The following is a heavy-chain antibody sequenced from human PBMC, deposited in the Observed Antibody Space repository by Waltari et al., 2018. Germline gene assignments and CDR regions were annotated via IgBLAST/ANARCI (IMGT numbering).Heavy chain of an antibody. J-gene: IGHJ2*01. D-gene: IGHD3-10*01. CDR1: DGSISIFY. CDR2: ISTTGGT. CDR3: ARDTGGWYYDV. V-gene: IGHV4-59*01. Sequence: QVQLLQSGPGLVKPSETLSLTCTVSDGSISIFYWTWIRQPPGKGPEWIGCISTTGGTKYNPSLQSRVSFSVETSKNQCSLRLTSVTAADTALYYCARDTGGWYYDVWGRGSLVTVSA.